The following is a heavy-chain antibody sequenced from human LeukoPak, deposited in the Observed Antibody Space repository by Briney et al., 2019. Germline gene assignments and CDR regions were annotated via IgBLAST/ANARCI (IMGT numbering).Heavy chain of an antibody. CDR2: IYTSWST. Sequence: PSETLSLTCTVSGGSISSGSYSWSWIRQPAGKGLEWIGCIYTSWSTNYNPSLNSRATISVDTSKNQFSLKLSSVTAADTAVYYCARGNPYDILTGGWGPNWFDPWGQGALVTVSS. V-gene: IGHV4-61*02. D-gene: IGHD3-9*01. CDR1: GGSISSGSYS. J-gene: IGHJ5*02. CDR3: ARGNPYDILTGGWGPNWFDP.